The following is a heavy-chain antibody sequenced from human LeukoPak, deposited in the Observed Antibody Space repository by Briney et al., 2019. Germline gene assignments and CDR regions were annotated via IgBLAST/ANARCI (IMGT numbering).Heavy chain of an antibody. V-gene: IGHV3-9*01. CDR1: GFTFDNYA. CDR3: AKDMNSYGSGSSYNPWGPFDS. J-gene: IGHJ4*02. Sequence: GGSLRLSCTASGFTFDNYAMHWDRHAPGKGLEWVSGIAWNSGNTGFADSVKGRFTISRDNAENSLYLQMNSLTPEDTAFYFCAKDMNSYGSGSSYNPWGPFDSWGQGTLVTVSS. CDR2: IAWNSGNT. D-gene: IGHD3-10*01.